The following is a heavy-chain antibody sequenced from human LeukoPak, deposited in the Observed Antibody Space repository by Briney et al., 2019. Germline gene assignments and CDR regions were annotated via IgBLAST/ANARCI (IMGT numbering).Heavy chain of an antibody. CDR1: GFTFSSYG. V-gene: IGHV3-48*01. Sequence: PGGSLRLSCAASGFTFSSYGMNWVRQAPGKGLEWVSYISSSSSTIYYADSVKGRFTISRDNAKNSLYLQMNSLRAEDTAVYYCARDYSSSSYDYYYYMDVWGKGTTVTVSS. CDR2: ISSSSSTI. J-gene: IGHJ6*03. CDR3: ARDYSSSSYDYYYYMDV. D-gene: IGHD6-6*01.